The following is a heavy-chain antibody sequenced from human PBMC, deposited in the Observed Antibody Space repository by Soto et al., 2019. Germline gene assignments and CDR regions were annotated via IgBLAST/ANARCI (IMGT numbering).Heavy chain of an antibody. CDR1: GGCISSGGYY. V-gene: IGHV4-31*03. J-gene: IGHJ4*02. CDR2: IYYSGST. Sequence: QVQLQESGPGLVKPSQTLSLTCTVSGGCISSGGYYCSWIRQHPGKGLEWIGYIYYSGSTYYNPSLKSRVSISVDTSKNQFSLKLSSVTAADTAVYYCALRLGDPGRLYFDYWGQGTLVTVSS. CDR3: ALRLGDPGRLYFDY. D-gene: IGHD3-16*01.